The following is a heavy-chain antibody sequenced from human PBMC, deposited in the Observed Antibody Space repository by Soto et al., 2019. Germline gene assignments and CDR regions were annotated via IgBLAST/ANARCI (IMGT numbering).Heavy chain of an antibody. CDR1: GGTFSSYA. V-gene: IGHV1-69*13. CDR3: ARGPYYYDSSGENRGYFDY. J-gene: IGHJ4*01. Sequence: VASVKVSCKASGGTFSSYAISWVRQAPGQGLEWMGGIIPIFGTANYAQKFQGRVTITADESTSTAYMELSILSSEDTAVYYCARGPYYYDSSGENRGYFDYWG. CDR2: IIPIFGTA. D-gene: IGHD3-22*01.